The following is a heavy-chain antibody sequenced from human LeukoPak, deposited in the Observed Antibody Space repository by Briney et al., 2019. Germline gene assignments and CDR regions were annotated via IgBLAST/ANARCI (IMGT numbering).Heavy chain of an antibody. CDR1: GFTFSSYS. J-gene: IGHJ4*02. CDR2: ISGSSSTI. D-gene: IGHD3-22*01. V-gene: IGHV3-48*02. CDR3: AREGDSSGPSVGLDY. Sequence: SGGSLRLSCAASGFTFSSYSMNWVRQAPGKGLEWVSYISGSSSTIYHADSVKGRFTISRDDAKNTLDLQMNSLRDEDTAVYYCAREGDSSGPSVGLDYWGQGTLVTVSS.